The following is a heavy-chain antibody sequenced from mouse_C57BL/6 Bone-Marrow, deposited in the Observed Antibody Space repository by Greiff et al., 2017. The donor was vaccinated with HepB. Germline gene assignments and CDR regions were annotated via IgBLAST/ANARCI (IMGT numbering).Heavy chain of an antibody. V-gene: IGHV1-69*01. CDR1: GYTFTSYW. Sequence: LQPGAELVMPGASVKLSCKASGYTFTSYWMHWVKQRPGQGLEWIGEIDPSDSYTNYNQKFKGKSTLTVDKSSSTAYMQLSSLTSEDSAVYYCARDYGHWYFDVWGTGTTVTVSS. CDR2: IDPSDSYT. J-gene: IGHJ1*03. D-gene: IGHD1-2*01. CDR3: ARDYGHWYFDV.